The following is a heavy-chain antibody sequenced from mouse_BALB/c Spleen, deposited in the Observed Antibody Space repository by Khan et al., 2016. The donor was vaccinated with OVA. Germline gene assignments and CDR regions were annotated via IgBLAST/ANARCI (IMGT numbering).Heavy chain of an antibody. Sequence: EVQLQESGAELVKPGASVKLSCTASGFNIKDTYMHWVKQRPEQGLEWIGRIDPANGNTKYDPKFQGKATITADTSSNTAYLQLSSLTSEDTAVYYCARNGNYLYAMDYWGQGTSVTVSS. CDR3: ARNGNYLYAMDY. CDR1: GFNIKDTY. V-gene: IGHV14-3*02. CDR2: IDPANGNT. J-gene: IGHJ4*01. D-gene: IGHD2-1*01.